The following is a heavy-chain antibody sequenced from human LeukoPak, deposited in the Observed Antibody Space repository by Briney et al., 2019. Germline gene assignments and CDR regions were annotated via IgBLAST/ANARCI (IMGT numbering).Heavy chain of an antibody. CDR1: GFTFSSYT. CDR3: VRERYSGSQYGVDY. V-gene: IGHV3-21*01. J-gene: IGHJ4*02. Sequence: GGFLRLSCAASGFTFSSYTMNWVRQAPGKGLQWVSSISSSSNYIYYANSVKGRFTISRDNVKNSLYLQMDSLTAEDTAVYYCVRERYSGSQYGVDYWGQGNPVTVSS. CDR2: ISSSSNYI. D-gene: IGHD1-26*01.